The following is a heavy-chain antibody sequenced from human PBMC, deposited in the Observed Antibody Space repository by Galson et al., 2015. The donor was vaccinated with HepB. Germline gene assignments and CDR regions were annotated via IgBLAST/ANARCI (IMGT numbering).Heavy chain of an antibody. D-gene: IGHD3-22*01. Sequence: SVKVSCKASGYTFIGYYMHWVRQAPGQGLEWMGRINPNSGGTNYTQKFQGRVTMTRDTSITTVCMEVSRLRSDDTAVFYCARASLLTYDSSGYGHFDYWGQGTLVTVSS. CDR2: INPNSGGT. CDR3: ARASLLTYDSSGYGHFDY. J-gene: IGHJ4*02. CDR1: GYTFIGYY. V-gene: IGHV1-2*02.